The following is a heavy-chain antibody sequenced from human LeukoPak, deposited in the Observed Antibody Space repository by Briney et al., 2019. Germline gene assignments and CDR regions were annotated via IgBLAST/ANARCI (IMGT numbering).Heavy chain of an antibody. CDR2: IKQDGSDK. D-gene: IGHD2-2*01. Sequence: GGSLRLSCTASGFIFSNFWTSWVRQAPGKGLEWVANIKQDGSDKYYVDSVKGRFTLSRDNAKSSLYLQMNSLRAEDTAVYYCARIFEYSSIYYFDYWGQGTLVTVSS. CDR3: ARIFEYSSIYYFDY. CDR1: GFIFSNFW. V-gene: IGHV3-7*01. J-gene: IGHJ4*02.